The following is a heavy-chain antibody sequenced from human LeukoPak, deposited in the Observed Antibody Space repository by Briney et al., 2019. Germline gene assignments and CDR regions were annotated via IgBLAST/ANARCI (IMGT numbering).Heavy chain of an antibody. CDR3: ARDPKMASGYYYYGMDV. V-gene: IGHV3-11*01. CDR1: GFTFSDYY. CDR2: ISSSGSTI. Sequence: GGSLRLSCAASGFTFSDYYMSWIRQAPGKGLEWVSYISSSGSTIYYADSVKGRFTISRDNAKNSLYLQMNSLRAEDTAVYYCARDPKMASGYYYYGMDVWGQGTTVTVSS. D-gene: IGHD5-24*01. J-gene: IGHJ6*02.